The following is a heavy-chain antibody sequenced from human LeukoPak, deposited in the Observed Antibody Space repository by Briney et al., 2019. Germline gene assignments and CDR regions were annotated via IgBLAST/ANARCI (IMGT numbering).Heavy chain of an antibody. J-gene: IGHJ4*02. CDR3: ARSGPKTPLYYFDY. V-gene: IGHV1-18*01. CDR2: ISPYNGNT. D-gene: IGHD6-25*01. CDR1: GYTFTSYG. Sequence: ASVKVSCKASGYTFTSYGISWVRQAPGQGLEWMGWISPYNGNTNYAQKLQGRVTMTADTSTSTAYMELRSLRSDDTAVYYCARSGPKTPLYYFDYWGQGTLVTVSS.